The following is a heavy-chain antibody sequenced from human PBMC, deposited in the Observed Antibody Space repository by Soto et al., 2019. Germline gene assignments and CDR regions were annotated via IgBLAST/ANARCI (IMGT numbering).Heavy chain of an antibody. CDR2: INGDGSNT. CDR1: GFSFSYYW. Sequence: EGQLVESGGCLVQPGGSLRLSCAASGFSFSYYWMHWVRQAPGKGLVWVSHINGDGSNTRYADSVRGRFTISRDNAKNTLYLQMNSLRAEDTAVYYGARDSAAETFDYWGQGTLVTASS. J-gene: IGHJ4*02. D-gene: IGHD6-13*01. CDR3: ARDSAAETFDY. V-gene: IGHV3-74*01.